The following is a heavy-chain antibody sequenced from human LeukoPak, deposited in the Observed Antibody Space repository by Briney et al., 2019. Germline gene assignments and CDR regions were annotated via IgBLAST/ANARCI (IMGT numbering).Heavy chain of an antibody. D-gene: IGHD2-2*02. V-gene: IGHV4-34*01. CDR2: TNHSGST. CDR3: ARVRVVPAAIRKGWFDP. CDR1: GGSFSGYY. Sequence: SETLSLTCAVYGGSFSGYYWSWIRQPPGKGLEWIGETNHSGSTNYNPSLKSRVTISVDTSKNQFSLKLSSVTAADTAVYYCARVRVVPAAIRKGWFDPWGQGTLVTVSS. J-gene: IGHJ5*02.